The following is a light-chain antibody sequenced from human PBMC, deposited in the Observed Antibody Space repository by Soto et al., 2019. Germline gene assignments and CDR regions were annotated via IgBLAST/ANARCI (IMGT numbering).Light chain of an antibody. J-gene: IGKJ3*01. Sequence: EIVMTQSPATLSVSPGERATLSCRASQSVSSNLAWYQQKPGQAPRLLIYGAYTRPTGIPARFSVSGSGTEFFLTISSQQYKDVAGYNCHEYNDWPPETFGPGTRVDIK. V-gene: IGKV3-15*01. CDR2: GAY. CDR3: HEYNDWPPET. CDR1: QSVSSN.